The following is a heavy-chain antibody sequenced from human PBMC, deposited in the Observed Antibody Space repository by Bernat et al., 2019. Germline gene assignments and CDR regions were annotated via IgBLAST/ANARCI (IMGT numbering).Heavy chain of an antibody. CDR3: VRLYYYQMDV. Sequence: EVQLVETGGGLIQPGGSLRLSCAASGLTVSSNDMTWVRQAPGKGLEWVSVIHKGGRTYYADSVKGRFTISRDNSKNTLYVEMNSLRAEDTAVYYCVRLYYYQMDVWGQGTTVTVSS. CDR1: GLTVSSND. J-gene: IGHJ6*02. V-gene: IGHV3-53*05. CDR2: IHKGGRT.